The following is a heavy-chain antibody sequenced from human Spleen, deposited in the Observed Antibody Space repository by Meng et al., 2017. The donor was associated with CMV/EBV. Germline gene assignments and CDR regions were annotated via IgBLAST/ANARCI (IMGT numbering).Heavy chain of an antibody. CDR2: ISYDGSLK. Sequence: GGSLRLSCAASGFTFSRYALHWVRQAPGKGLEWVAIISYDGSLKYYAASVKGRFTISRDNSRNTLYLQMNSLRAEDTAVFYCARSPGPPGPLDIWGQGTMVTVSS. V-gene: IGHV3-30*04. CDR1: GFTFSRYA. D-gene: IGHD2-2*01. J-gene: IGHJ3*02. CDR3: ARSPGPPGPLDI.